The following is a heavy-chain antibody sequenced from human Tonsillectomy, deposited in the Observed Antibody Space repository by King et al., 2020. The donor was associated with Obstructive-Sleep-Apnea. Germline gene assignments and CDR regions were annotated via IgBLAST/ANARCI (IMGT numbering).Heavy chain of an antibody. CDR2: IHYSGST. CDR1: GGSISSYY. V-gene: IGHV4-59*01. CDR3: ARGGLGFCSGGSCYWFDP. Sequence: QLQESGPGLVKPLETLSLTCTVSGGSISSYYWSWIRQPPGKGLEWIGYIHYSGSTNYNPSLKSRVTISADTSKNQFSLKLSSVTAADTAVYYCARGGLGFCSGGSCYWFDPWGQGTLVTVSS. D-gene: IGHD2-15*01. J-gene: IGHJ5*02.